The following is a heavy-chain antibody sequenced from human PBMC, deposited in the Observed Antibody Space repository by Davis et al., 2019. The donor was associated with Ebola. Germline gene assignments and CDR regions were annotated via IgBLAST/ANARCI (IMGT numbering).Heavy chain of an antibody. CDR1: GFTFSSYS. CDR3: ARDRALLYGMDV. V-gene: IGHV3-23*01. J-gene: IGHJ6*02. D-gene: IGHD1/OR15-1a*01. Sequence: GGSLRLSCAASGFTFSSYSMIWVRQAPGKGLEWVSAISGSGDSTYYADSVQGRFTISRDNSKNTLYLQMSSLRSDDTAVYYCARDRALLYGMDVWGQGTTVTVSS. CDR2: ISGSGDST.